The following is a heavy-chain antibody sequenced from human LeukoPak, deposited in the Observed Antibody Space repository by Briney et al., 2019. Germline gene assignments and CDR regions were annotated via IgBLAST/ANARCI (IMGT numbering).Heavy chain of an antibody. CDR3: AGPMVRGVSPLEY. V-gene: IGHV4-59*01. CDR1: GGSINSYY. D-gene: IGHD3-10*01. J-gene: IGHJ4*02. Sequence: SETLSLTCTVSGGSINSYYWNWVRQPPGKGLEWIGYIHYSGSTSYNPSLKSRVTISIDTSKNQFSLKLTSVTAADTAVYYCAGPMVRGVSPLEYWGQGILVTVSS. CDR2: IHYSGST.